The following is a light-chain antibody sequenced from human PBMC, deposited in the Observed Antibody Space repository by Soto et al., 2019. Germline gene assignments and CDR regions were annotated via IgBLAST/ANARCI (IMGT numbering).Light chain of an antibody. J-gene: IGLJ3*02. CDR1: YSDVGGYNF. Sequence: QSVLTQPASVSGSPGQSITISCTGTYSDVGGYNFVSWYQQHPGKAPKVMIYDVSDRPSGVSDRFSGSKSGNTAYLIISGLQPEDEGYYYCSSYTSISTVVFGGGTKLTVL. CDR2: DVS. CDR3: SSYTSISTVV. V-gene: IGLV2-14*01.